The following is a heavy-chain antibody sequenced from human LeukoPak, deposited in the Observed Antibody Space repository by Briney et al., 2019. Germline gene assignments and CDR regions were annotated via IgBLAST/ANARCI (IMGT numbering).Heavy chain of an antibody. CDR2: INPSGGST. V-gene: IGHV1-46*01. Sequence: ASVKVSCKASGYTFTSYYMHWVRQAPGQGLEWMGIINPSGGSTSYAQKFQGRVTMTRDTSTSTVYMELSSLRSEDTAVYYCARGPLIYDSSGYYYGMDVWGQGTTVTVSS. J-gene: IGHJ6*02. D-gene: IGHD3-22*01. CDR1: GYTFTSYY. CDR3: ARGPLIYDSSGYYYGMDV.